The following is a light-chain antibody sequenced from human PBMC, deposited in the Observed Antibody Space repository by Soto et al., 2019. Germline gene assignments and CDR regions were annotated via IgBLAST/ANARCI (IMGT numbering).Light chain of an antibody. CDR2: AAS. CDR1: QGISSY. V-gene: IGKV1-8*01. Sequence: IQMTQSPSSVSASVGDRVTITCRASQGISSYLAWYQQKPGKAPKLLIYAASTLQSGVPSRFSGSGSGTDFTLTISCLQSEDFATYYCQQYYSYPQWTFGQGTKVDI. CDR3: QQYYSYPQWT. J-gene: IGKJ1*01.